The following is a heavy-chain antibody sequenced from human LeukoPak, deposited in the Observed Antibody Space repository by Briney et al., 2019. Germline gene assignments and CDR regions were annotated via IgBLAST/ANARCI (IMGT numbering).Heavy chain of an antibody. CDR2: ISSSSSYI. J-gene: IGHJ6*03. D-gene: IGHD3-10*01. CDR1: GFTFSSYS. V-gene: IGHV3-21*01. Sequence: SGGSLRLSCAASGFTFSSYSMNWVRQAPGKGLEWVSSISSSSSYIYYADSVKGRFTISRDNAKNSLYLQMNSLRAEDTAVYYCARDHRLGVPWFGELWYRGSSHYYYYMDVWGKGTTVTVSS. CDR3: ARDHRLGVPWFGELWYRGSSHYYYYMDV.